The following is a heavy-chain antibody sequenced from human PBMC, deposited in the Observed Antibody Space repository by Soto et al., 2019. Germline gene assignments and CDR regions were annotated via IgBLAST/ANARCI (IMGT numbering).Heavy chain of an antibody. V-gene: IGHV4-34*01. CDR3: ARGRPYYGVLTGGPWYHYYGLEV. CDR2: INHSGST. CDR1: GGSFSGYY. J-gene: IGHJ6*02. D-gene: IGHD3-9*01. Sequence: SETLSLTCAVYGGSFSGYYWSWIRQPPGKGLEWIGEINHSGSTNYNPSLKSRVTISVDTSKNQFSLKLSSVTAADTAVYYCARGRPYYGVLTGGPWYHYYGLEVWCQGTTVAVAS.